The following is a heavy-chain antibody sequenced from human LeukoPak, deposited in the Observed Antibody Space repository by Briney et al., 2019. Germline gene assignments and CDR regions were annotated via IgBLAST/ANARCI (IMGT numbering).Heavy chain of an antibody. CDR1: GFTFSHSW. D-gene: IGHD6-19*01. CDR3: AKDHSSGWQDKYFQH. V-gene: IGHV3-23*01. Sequence: GGSLRLSCAASGFTFSHSWMNWVRQAPGKGLEWVSAISASGGSTYYADSVKGRFTISRDNSKNTLYLQMNSLRAEDTAVYYCAKDHSSGWQDKYFQHWGQGTLVTVPS. CDR2: ISASGGST. J-gene: IGHJ1*01.